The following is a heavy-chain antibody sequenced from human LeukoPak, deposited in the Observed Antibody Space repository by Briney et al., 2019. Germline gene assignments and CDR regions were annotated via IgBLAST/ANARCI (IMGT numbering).Heavy chain of an antibody. CDR3: AKGSDYYDSSGYYLSHFDY. D-gene: IGHD3-22*01. J-gene: IGHJ4*02. CDR2: ISWNSGSI. CDR1: GFTFDDYA. Sequence: GGSLRLSCAASGFTFDDYAMHWVRQAPGKGLEWVSGISWNSGSIGYADSVKGRFTISRDNAKNSLYLQMNSLRAEGTALYYCAKGSDYYDSSGYYLSHFDYWGQGTLVTVSS. V-gene: IGHV3-9*01.